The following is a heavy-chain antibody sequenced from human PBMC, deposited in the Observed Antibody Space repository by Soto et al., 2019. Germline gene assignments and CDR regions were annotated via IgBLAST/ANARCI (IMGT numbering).Heavy chain of an antibody. CDR1: GFTFNNHA. CDR3: AKDRGTYSSSCSTD. J-gene: IGHJ4*02. V-gene: IGHV3-23*01. CDR2: ISGSGTSA. Sequence: EVQLLESGGGSVQPGGTLRLSCAASGFTFNNHAMTWVRQAPGKGLEWVSSISGSGTSAYYADSVRGRFTISRDNSKDTLQLQMNTLRAEDTAIYYCAKDRGTYSSSCSTDWGQGALVTVSS. D-gene: IGHD6-13*01.